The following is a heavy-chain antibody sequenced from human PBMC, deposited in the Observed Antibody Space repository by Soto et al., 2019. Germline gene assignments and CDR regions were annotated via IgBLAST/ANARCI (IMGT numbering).Heavy chain of an antibody. V-gene: IGHV3-11*01. CDR2: ISDTGRTI. D-gene: IGHD3-16*02. CDR3: AGFKEGKIVGLRWLDP. CDR1: GVDFGGSY. J-gene: IGHJ5*02. Sequence: GGSLRLSCVGSGVDFGGSYMNLLRQFPGKGLEWISYISDTGRTIHYADSVKGRFVISRDNSRDSLYLQMNDLRADDTAIYYCAGFKEGKIVGLRWLDPWGQGTRVTVSS.